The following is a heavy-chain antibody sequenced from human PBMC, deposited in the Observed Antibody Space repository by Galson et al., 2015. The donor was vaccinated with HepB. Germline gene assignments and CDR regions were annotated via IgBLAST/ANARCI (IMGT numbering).Heavy chain of an antibody. CDR2: IKQDGSEK. Sequence: SLRLSCAASGFTFSSYWMSWVRQAPGKGLEWVANIKQDGSEKYYVDSVKGRFTISRDNAKNSLYLQMNSLRAEDTAVYYCARIAARPIRGGAFDIWGQGTMVTVSS. CDR3: ARIAARPIRGGAFDI. D-gene: IGHD6-6*01. V-gene: IGHV3-7*01. J-gene: IGHJ3*02. CDR1: GFTFSSYW.